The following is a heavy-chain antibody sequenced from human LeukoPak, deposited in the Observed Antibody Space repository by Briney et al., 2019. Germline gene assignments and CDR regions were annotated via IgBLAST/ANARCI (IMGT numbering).Heavy chain of an antibody. V-gene: IGHV4-34*01. CDR1: GGSFSGYY. J-gene: IGHJ6*02. Sequence: PSETLSLTCAVYGGSFSGYYWSWIRQPPGKGLEWIGEINHSGSTNYNPSLKSRVTISVDTSKNQFSLKLSSVTAADTAVYYCAGAPPFGLTYYYYGMDVWGQGTTVTVSS. CDR2: INHSGST. D-gene: IGHD3-10*01. CDR3: AGAPPFGLTYYYYGMDV.